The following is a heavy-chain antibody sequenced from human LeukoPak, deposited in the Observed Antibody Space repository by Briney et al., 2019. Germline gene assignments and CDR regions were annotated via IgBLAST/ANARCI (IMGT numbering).Heavy chain of an antibody. J-gene: IGHJ4*02. D-gene: IGHD5-18*01. V-gene: IGHV3-48*03. CDR1: GFTFSSYE. CDR3: TTDHPHSYGLDY. CDR2: ISGSGSTI. Sequence: SGGSLRLSCAASGFTFSSYEMNWVRQAPGKGLEWVSYISGSGSTIYYADSVKGRFTISRDNAKNSLYLQMNSLRAEDTAVYYCTTDHPHSYGLDYWGQGTLVTVSS.